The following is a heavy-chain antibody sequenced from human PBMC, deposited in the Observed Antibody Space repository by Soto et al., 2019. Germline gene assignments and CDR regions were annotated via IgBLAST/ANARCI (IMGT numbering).Heavy chain of an antibody. Sequence: QVQLQESGPGLVKPSGTLSLTCAVSGGSISSSNWWSWVRQPPGKGLEWIGEIYHSGSANYNPSLKRRVTLSVDKSKIQFSLKLSSVAAADTAVYYCARGPRYCSSTSCSATYGMDVWGQGTTVTVSS. V-gene: IGHV4-4*02. CDR2: IYHSGSA. CDR3: ARGPRYCSSTSCSATYGMDV. J-gene: IGHJ6*02. D-gene: IGHD2-2*01. CDR1: GGSISSSNW.